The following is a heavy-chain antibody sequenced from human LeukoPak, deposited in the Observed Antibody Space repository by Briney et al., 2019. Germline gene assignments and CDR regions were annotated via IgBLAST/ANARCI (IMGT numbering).Heavy chain of an antibody. Sequence: PGGSLRLSXAASGFTFSSYAMHWVRQAPGKGVEYVSAISSNGGSTYYANSVKGKFTISRDNSKNTLYLQMGSLRAEDMAVYYCATNTNLDYWGQGTLVTVSS. J-gene: IGHJ4*02. V-gene: IGHV3-64*01. CDR2: ISSNGGST. CDR3: ATNTNLDY. CDR1: GFTFSSYA. D-gene: IGHD2-8*01.